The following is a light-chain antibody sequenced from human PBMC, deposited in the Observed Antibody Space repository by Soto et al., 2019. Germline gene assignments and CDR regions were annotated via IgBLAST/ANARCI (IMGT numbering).Light chain of an antibody. J-gene: IGLJ1*01. CDR1: SSDVGNYIY. CDR3: SSYTSSSTPFV. V-gene: IGLV2-14*01. CDR2: EVS. Sequence: QSALTQPASVSGSPGQSITISCTGTSSDVGNYIYVSWYQQHPGKAPKLMIYEVSHRPSGVSNRFSGSKSGNTASLTISGLQAEDEGDYYCSSYTSSSTPFVFGTGTKVTVL.